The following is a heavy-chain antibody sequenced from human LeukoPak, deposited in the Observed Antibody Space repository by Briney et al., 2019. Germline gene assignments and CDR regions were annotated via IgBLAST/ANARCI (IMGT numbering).Heavy chain of an antibody. CDR3: ARGAGAFDY. CDR1: GGSVTSDY. D-gene: IGHD6-19*01. V-gene: IGHV4-4*07. Sequence: SETLSLTCTVSGGSVTSDYWSWIRQPAGKGLEWIGRIYFSGSINYNPSLRSRVAMSVDTSKNQLSLRLSSVTAADTAVYYCARGAGAFDYWGQGTLVTVSS. J-gene: IGHJ4*02. CDR2: IYFSGSI.